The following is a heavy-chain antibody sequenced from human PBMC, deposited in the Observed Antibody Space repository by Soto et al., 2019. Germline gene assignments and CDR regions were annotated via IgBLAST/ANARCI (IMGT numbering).Heavy chain of an antibody. Sequence: QVRLVESGGGVVQPGRSLRLSCAASGFTFSSYAMHWVRQAPGKGLEWVAVISYDGSNKYYADSVKGRFTISRDNSKNTLYLQMNSLRAEDTAVYYCARGPENSYGFPALAVPQREIDYWGQGTLVTVSS. D-gene: IGHD5-18*01. CDR3: ARGPENSYGFPALAVPQREIDY. CDR1: GFTFSSYA. CDR2: ISYDGSNK. J-gene: IGHJ4*02. V-gene: IGHV3-30-3*01.